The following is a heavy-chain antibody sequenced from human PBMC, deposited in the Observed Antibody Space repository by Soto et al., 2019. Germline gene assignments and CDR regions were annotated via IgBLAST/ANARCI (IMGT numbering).Heavy chain of an antibody. J-gene: IGHJ6*03. D-gene: IGHD3-3*01. V-gene: IGHV4-59*01. Sequence: SETLSLTCTVSGGSISSYYWSWIRQPPGKGLEWIGYIYYSGSTNYNPSLKSRVTISVDTSKNQFSLKLSSVTAADTAVYYCARGFKPIFGVVMSSYYYYYYMDVWGKGTTVTVSS. CDR3: ARGFKPIFGVVMSSYYYYYYMDV. CDR2: IYYSGST. CDR1: GGSISSYY.